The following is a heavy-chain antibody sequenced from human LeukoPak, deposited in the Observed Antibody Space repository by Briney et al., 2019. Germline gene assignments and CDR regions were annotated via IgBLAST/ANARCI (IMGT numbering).Heavy chain of an antibody. Sequence: ASVKVSCKVSGYTLTELSMHWVRQAPGKGLEWMGGFDPEDGETIYAQKFQGRVTMTEDTSTDTACMELGSLRSEDTAVYYCATAPNSWGAGHYWGQGTLVTVSS. CDR3: ATAPNSWGAGHY. CDR1: GYTLTELS. V-gene: IGHV1-24*01. J-gene: IGHJ4*02. D-gene: IGHD1-26*01. CDR2: FDPEDGET.